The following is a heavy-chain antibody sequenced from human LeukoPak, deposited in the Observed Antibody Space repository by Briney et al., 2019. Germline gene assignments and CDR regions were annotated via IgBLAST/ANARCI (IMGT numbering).Heavy chain of an antibody. V-gene: IGHV4-4*07. CDR3: ARHAQLERDRYNWFDP. CDR2: IYTSGST. D-gene: IGHD1-1*01. Sequence: SETLSLTCTVSGGSISSYYWSWIRQPAGKGLEWIGRIYTSGSTNYNPSLKGRVTMSVDTSKNQFSLKLSSVTAADTAVYYCARHAQLERDRYNWFDPWGQGTLVTVSS. J-gene: IGHJ5*02. CDR1: GGSISSYY.